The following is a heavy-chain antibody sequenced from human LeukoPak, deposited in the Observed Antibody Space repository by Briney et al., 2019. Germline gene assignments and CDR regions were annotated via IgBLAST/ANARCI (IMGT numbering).Heavy chain of an antibody. CDR1: GYTFTGYY. CDR3: ARTHITIFYYYYMDV. Sequence: ASVKVSCKASGYTFTGYYIHWVRQAPGQGLEWMGWINPNSGGTNYAQKFQGRVTMTRDTSISTAYMELSRLRSDDTAVYYCARTHITIFYYYYMDVWGKGTTVTISS. CDR2: INPNSGGT. V-gene: IGHV1-2*02. J-gene: IGHJ6*03. D-gene: IGHD3-9*01.